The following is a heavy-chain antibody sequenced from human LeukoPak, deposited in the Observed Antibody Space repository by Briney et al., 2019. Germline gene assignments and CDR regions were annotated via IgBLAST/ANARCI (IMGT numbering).Heavy chain of an antibody. CDR2: ISSSSSTI. CDR1: GFTFSSYS. J-gene: IGHJ4*02. V-gene: IGHV3-48*01. Sequence: GGSLRLSCAASGFTFSSYSMNWVRQAPGKGLEWVSYISSSSSTIYYADSVKGRFTISRDNSKNTLYLQMNSLRAEDTAVYYCAKPFITMVRGVIINGNIFGYWGQGTLVTVSS. CDR3: AKPFITMVRGVIINGNIFGY. D-gene: IGHD3-10*01.